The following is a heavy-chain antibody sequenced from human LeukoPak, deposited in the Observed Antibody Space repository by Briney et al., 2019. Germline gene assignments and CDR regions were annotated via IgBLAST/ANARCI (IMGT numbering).Heavy chain of an antibody. V-gene: IGHV4-59*08. CDR1: GSSISPYH. CDR3: ARQSRYYYYGKDV. J-gene: IGHJ6*01. Sequence: PSETLSLTCTVSGSSISPYHWGWIRHPPGRGLEWIAQIYYTGRPAYNPSPKSRVTISVDTSNNHVSLKVSSVTAEDTAVYYCARQSRYYYYGKDVWGEGTTVTVSS. CDR2: IYYTGRP.